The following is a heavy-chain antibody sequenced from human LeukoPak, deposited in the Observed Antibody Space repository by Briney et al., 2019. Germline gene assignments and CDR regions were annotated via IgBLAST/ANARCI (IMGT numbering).Heavy chain of an antibody. V-gene: IGHV4-31*03. D-gene: IGHD1-26*01. J-gene: IGHJ3*02. Sequence: SETLSLTCTVSGGSISSGGYYWSWIRQHPGKGLEWIGYIYYSGSTYYNPSLKSRVTISVGTSKNQFSLKLSSVTAADTAVYYCARDRGPYSGSYYVFDIWGQGTKVTFSS. CDR3: ARDRGPYSGSYYVFDI. CDR1: GGSISSGGYY. CDR2: IYYSGST.